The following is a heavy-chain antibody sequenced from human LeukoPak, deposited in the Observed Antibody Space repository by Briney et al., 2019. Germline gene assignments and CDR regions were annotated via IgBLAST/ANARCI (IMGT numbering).Heavy chain of an antibody. V-gene: IGHV3-30*18. J-gene: IGHJ4*02. CDR1: GFTFNNYA. CDR3: AKDPGEVRGPFDY. Sequence: GGSLRLSCAASGFTFNNYAMTWVRQAPGKGLEWVAVISYDGSNKYYADSVKGRFTISRDNSKNTLYLQMNSLRAEDTAVYYCAKDPGEVRGPFDYWGQGTLVTVSS. CDR2: ISYDGSNK. D-gene: IGHD3-10*01.